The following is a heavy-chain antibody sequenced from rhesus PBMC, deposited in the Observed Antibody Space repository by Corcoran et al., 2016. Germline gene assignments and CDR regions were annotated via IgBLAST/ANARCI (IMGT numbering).Heavy chain of an antibody. Sequence: QVQLQESGPGLVKPSQTLSLTCAISGDSASSNSVTWNWIRQSPSRGLEWLGRTCYRSKCYNDDAQSVQNRISINPDTSKNQFSLQLNSVTPEDMAVYYCARGLAAAGIDYWGQGVLVTVSS. D-gene: IGHD6-43*01. CDR3: ARGLAAAGIDY. J-gene: IGHJ4*01. V-gene: IGHV6-1*01. CDR1: GDSASSNSVT. CDR2: TCYRSKCYN.